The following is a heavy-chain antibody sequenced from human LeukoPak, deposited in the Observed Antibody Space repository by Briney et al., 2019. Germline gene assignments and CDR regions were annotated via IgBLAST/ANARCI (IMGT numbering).Heavy chain of an antibody. CDR3: TRDPEALDY. D-gene: IGHD1-14*01. CDR2: ISSSGSI. V-gene: IGHV3-48*01. Sequence: GGSLRLSCAASGFTFSSYSMNWVRQAPGKGLEWVSYISSSGSIYYADSVKGRFTISRDNAKNSLYLQVNSLRAEYTAVYYCTRDPEALDYWGQGTLVTVSS. J-gene: IGHJ4*02. CDR1: GFTFSSYS.